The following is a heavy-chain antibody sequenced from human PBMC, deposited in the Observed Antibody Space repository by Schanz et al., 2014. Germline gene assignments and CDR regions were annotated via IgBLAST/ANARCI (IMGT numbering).Heavy chain of an antibody. J-gene: IGHJ4*02. D-gene: IGHD3-9*01. CDR2: ISGYNGNT. CDR3: ARGWGYDALTGYVF. Sequence: QVQLVQSGAEVKEPGASVKVSCKASAYSLTAYYMHWVRQAPGQGLEWMGYISGYNGNTNYAPKVQDRVTMTTDTSTSTAYMERRSLRSDDTAVYYCARGWGYDALTGYVFWGQGTLVTVSS. V-gene: IGHV1-18*04. CDR1: AYSLTAYY.